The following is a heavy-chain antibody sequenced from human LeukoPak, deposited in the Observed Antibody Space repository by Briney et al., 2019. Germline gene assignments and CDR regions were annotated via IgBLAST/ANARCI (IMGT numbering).Heavy chain of an antibody. CDR3: ARADCGGDCSFDY. CDR1: GFYLSTQW. V-gene: IGHV3-7*03. J-gene: IGHJ4*02. D-gene: IGHD2-21*02. Sequence: SGGALRLSCAASGFYLSTQWMSWVRQAPGKGVEWVAIVNQGATQKYYVDSVKGRFTISRDNADNSLYLQINSLSAEDTAVYYCARADCGGDCSFDYWGQGTLVTVSS. CDR2: VNQGATQK.